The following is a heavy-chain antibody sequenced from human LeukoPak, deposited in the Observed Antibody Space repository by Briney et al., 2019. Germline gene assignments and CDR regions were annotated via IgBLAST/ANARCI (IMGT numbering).Heavy chain of an antibody. CDR3: AREIFNAPTPGAY. V-gene: IGHV4-4*02. CDR1: MDSTNGNY. CDR2: VQRRGST. Sequence: SETLSLTCAVSMDSTNGNYWSWVRQSPGKGLEWIGEVQRRGSTNYQPSLKSRVTISIDRSKDQISLDLTSVTAADTAVYYCAREIFNAPTPGAYWGQGILVTVSS. D-gene: IGHD2-15*01. J-gene: IGHJ4*02.